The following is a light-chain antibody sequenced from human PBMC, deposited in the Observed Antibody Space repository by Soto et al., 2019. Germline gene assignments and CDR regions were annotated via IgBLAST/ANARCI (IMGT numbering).Light chain of an antibody. CDR1: QSLLHSNGYNY. CDR3: MQALQSPL. Sequence: DIVMTQSPLSLPVTPGEPASISCRSSQSLLHSNGYNYLDWYLQKPGQSPQLLIYLGSNRASGVPDRFCGSGSSTDFTLKISRVEAEDFGVYYCMQALQSPLFGGGTKVEIK. V-gene: IGKV2-28*01. CDR2: LGS. J-gene: IGKJ4*01.